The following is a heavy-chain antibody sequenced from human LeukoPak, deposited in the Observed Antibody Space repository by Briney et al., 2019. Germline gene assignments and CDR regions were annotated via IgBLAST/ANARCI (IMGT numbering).Heavy chain of an antibody. Sequence: ASVKVSCKASGYTFTGYYMHWVRQAPGQGLEWMGRINPYSGGTNYARKFQGRVTMTRDTSISTAYMELSRLRSDDTAVYYCARSARDGYNYQSYFDYWGQGTLVTVS. CDR2: INPYSGGT. V-gene: IGHV1-2*06. CDR1: GYTFTGYY. CDR3: ARSARDGYNYQSYFDY. J-gene: IGHJ4*02. D-gene: IGHD5-24*01.